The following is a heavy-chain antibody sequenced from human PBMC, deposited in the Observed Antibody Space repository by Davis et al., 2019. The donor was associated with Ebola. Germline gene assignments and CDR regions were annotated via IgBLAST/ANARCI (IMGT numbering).Heavy chain of an antibody. V-gene: IGHV3-13*01. Sequence: GESLKLSCAASGFTFSSYDMHWVRQATGKGLEWVSAIGTAGDTYYPGSVKGRFTISRDNAKNSLYLQMNSLRAEDTAVYYCARDDRRLSYYYYGMDVWGQGTTVTVSS. J-gene: IGHJ6*02. CDR3: ARDDRRLSYYYYGMDV. CDR1: GFTFSSYD. CDR2: IGTAGDT. D-gene: IGHD6-25*01.